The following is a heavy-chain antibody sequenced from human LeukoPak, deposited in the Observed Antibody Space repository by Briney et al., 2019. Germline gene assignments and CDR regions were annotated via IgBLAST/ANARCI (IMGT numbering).Heavy chain of an antibody. J-gene: IGHJ4*02. CDR3: VRERFHGSGAPKYDF. Sequence: GGSLRLSCAASGFTFDDYTINWVRQTLGKGLEWVSSISSSSDYIYYAASVKGRFTISRDNAKNSLYLQMNSLRVEDTAVYYCVRERFHGSGAPKYDFWGQGTLVTVSS. CDR2: ISSSSDYI. CDR1: GFTFDDYT. D-gene: IGHD3-10*01. V-gene: IGHV3-21*01.